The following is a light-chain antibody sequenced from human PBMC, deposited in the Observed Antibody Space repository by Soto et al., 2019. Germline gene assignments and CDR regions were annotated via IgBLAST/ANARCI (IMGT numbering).Light chain of an antibody. CDR2: DVT. J-gene: IGLJ3*02. V-gene: IGLV2-11*01. Sequence: QSALTQPASVSGSPGQSITISCTGTSSDVGGYNYVSWYQQLPGKAPKLMIFDVTKRPSGVPDRFSGSKSGNTASLTISGLQAEDEADYYCSSYAGIYTLLFGGGTKVTVL. CDR1: SSDVGGYNY. CDR3: SSYAGIYTLL.